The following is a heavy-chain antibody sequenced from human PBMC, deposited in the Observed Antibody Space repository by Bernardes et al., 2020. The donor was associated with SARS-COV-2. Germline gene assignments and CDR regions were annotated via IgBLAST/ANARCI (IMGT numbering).Heavy chain of an antibody. CDR3: ARTYCSGGSCYLNYYYYYGMDV. CDR2: ISSSSSYI. Sequence: GGSLRLSCAASGFTFSSYSMNWVRQAPGKGLEWVSSISSSSSYIYYADSVKGRFTISRDNAKNSLYLQMNSLRAEDTAVYYCARTYCSGGSCYLNYYYYYGMDVWGQGTTVTVSS. CDR1: GFTFSSYS. V-gene: IGHV3-21*01. D-gene: IGHD2-15*01. J-gene: IGHJ6*02.